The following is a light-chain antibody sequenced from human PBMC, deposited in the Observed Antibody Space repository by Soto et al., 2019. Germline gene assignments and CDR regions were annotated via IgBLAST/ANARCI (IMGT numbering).Light chain of an antibody. J-gene: IGKJ4*01. CDR3: QQYNNWSGRT. Sequence: DIQMTQSPSTLSASVGDGVTITCRARQSISRWLAWYQQKPGKAPKLLIYDASSLESGVPSRFSGSGSGTAFTLTISSLQPDDFATYYCQQYNNWSGRTFGGGTKVEI. V-gene: IGKV1-5*01. CDR1: QSISRW. CDR2: DAS.